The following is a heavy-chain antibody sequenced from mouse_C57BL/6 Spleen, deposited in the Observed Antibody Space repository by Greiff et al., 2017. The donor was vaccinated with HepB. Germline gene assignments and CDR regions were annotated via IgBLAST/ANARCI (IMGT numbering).Heavy chain of an antibody. CDR3: TTDTVVAKGGY. CDR1: GFNIKDDY. Sequence: EVKLQESGAELVRPGASVKLSCTASGFNIKDDYMHWVKQRPEQGLEWIGWIDPENGDTEYASKFQGKATITADTSSNTAYLQLSSLTSEDTAVYYCTTDTVVAKGGYWGQGTTLTVSS. D-gene: IGHD1-1*01. V-gene: IGHV14-4*01. J-gene: IGHJ2*01. CDR2: IDPENGDT.